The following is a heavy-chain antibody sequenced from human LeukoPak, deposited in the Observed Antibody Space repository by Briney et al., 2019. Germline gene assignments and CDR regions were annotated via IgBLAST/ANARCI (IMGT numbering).Heavy chain of an antibody. CDR2: ISSSGSTI. CDR1: GFTFSGSA. Sequence: GGSLKLSCAASGFTFSGSAMHWVRQAPGKGLEWVSYISSSGSTIYYADSVKGRFTISRDNAKNSLYLQMNSLRAEDTAVYYCARDRRYFDYWGQGTLVTVSS. J-gene: IGHJ4*02. CDR3: ARDRRYFDY. D-gene: IGHD3-9*01. V-gene: IGHV3-48*04.